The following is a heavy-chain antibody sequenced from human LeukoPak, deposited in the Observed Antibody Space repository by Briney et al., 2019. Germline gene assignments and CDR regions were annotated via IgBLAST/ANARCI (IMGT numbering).Heavy chain of an antibody. V-gene: IGHV4-59*01. CDR2: IYYSGST. Sequence: SETLSLTCTVSGGSISSYYWSWIRQPPGKGLEWIGYIYYSGSTNYNPSLKSRVTISVGTSKNQFSLKLSSVTAADTAVYYCAGGDYGSGSYYRFDPWGQGTLVTVSS. CDR1: GGSISSYY. CDR3: AGGDYGSGSYYRFDP. D-gene: IGHD3-10*01. J-gene: IGHJ5*02.